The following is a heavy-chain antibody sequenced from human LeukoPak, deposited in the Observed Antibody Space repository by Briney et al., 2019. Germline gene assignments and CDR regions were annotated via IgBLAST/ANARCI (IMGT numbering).Heavy chain of an antibody. Sequence: PGRSLRLSCAASGFTFSSYGMHWVRQAPGKGLEGVAVIWYDGSNKYYADSVKGRFTISRDNSKNTLYLQMNSLRAEDTAVYYCAKDTRLNYYFDYWGQGTLVTVSS. J-gene: IGHJ4*02. V-gene: IGHV3-33*06. CDR3: AKDTRLNYYFDY. CDR1: GFTFSSYG. CDR2: IWYDGSNK. D-gene: IGHD3-16*01.